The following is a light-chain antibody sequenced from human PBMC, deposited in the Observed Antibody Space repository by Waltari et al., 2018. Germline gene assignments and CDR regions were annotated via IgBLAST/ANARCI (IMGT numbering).Light chain of an antibody. CDR2: SNH. CDR1: SSNLGTHS. V-gene: IGLV1-44*01. Sequence: QSVLTQPPSASGTPGQRVTISCSGSSSNLGTHSLTWYRQLPVPPPTLLIYSNHQRPSGVPDLFSGSKSGTSASLAISGLQSEDEADYYCAAWDDSLNGVVFGGGTKLTVL. CDR3: AAWDDSLNGVV. J-gene: IGLJ2*01.